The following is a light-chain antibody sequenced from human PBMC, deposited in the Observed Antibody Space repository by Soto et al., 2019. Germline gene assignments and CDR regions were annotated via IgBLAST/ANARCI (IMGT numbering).Light chain of an antibody. CDR1: QSLLHSNGHSY. J-gene: IGKJ1*01. Sequence: EIVITQSPLSLPVTPGEPASISCRSSQSLLHSNGHSYLDWYLQKPGQSPHLLIYLGSNRASGVPDRFSGSGSGTNFTLKISRVEAGDVGVYYCMQALQTPWTFGQGTKVQIK. CDR3: MQALQTPWT. CDR2: LGS. V-gene: IGKV2-28*01.